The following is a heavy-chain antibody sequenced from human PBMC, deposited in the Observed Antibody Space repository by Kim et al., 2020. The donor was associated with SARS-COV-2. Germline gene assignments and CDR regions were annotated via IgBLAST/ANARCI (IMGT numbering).Heavy chain of an antibody. J-gene: IGHJ4*02. D-gene: IGHD6-13*01. CDR3: TTDRGGSSWNEAGY. CDR2: IKSKTDGGTT. CDR1: GFTFSNAW. V-gene: IGHV3-15*01. Sequence: GGSLRLSCAASGFTFSNAWMSWVRQAPGKGLEWVGRIKSKTDGGTTDYAAPVTGRFTISRDDSKNTLYLQMNSLKTEDTSVYYCTTDRGGSSWNEAGYWGQGTLVTVSS.